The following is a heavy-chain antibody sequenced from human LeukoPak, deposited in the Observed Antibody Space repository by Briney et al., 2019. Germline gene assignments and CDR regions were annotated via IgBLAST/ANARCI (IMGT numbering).Heavy chain of an antibody. Sequence: GRSLRLSCAASGFTFSSYGMHWVRQAPGKGLEWVSVIYSGGSTYYADSVKGRFTISRDNSKNTLYLQMNSLRAEDTAVYYCEVRLDYWGQGTLVTVSS. CDR1: GFTFSSYG. J-gene: IGHJ4*02. CDR2: IYSGGST. V-gene: IGHV3-66*02. CDR3: EVRLDY.